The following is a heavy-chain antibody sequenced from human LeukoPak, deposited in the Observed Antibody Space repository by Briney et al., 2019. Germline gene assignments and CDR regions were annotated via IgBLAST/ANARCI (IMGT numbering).Heavy chain of an antibody. CDR3: ARGLSSDFWSGYHYYYYMDV. V-gene: IGHV4-34*01. CDR1: GGSFSGYY. CDR2: INHSGST. J-gene: IGHJ6*03. Sequence: SETLSLTCAVYGGSFSGYYWSWIRQPPGKGLEWIGEINHSGSTNYNPSLKSRVTISVDTSKNQFSLKLSSVTAADTAVYYCARGLSSDFWSGYHYYYYMDVWGEGTTVTVSS. D-gene: IGHD3-3*01.